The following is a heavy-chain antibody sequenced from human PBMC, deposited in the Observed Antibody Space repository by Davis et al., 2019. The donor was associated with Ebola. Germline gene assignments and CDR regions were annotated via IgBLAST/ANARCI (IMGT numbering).Heavy chain of an antibody. D-gene: IGHD3-10*01. V-gene: IGHV4-34*01. J-gene: IGHJ4*02. CDR2: INHSGST. CDR1: GGSFSGYY. CDR3: ASRAGSGSYS. Sequence: PSETLSLTCAVYGGSFSGYYWSWIRQPPGKGLEWIGEINHSGSTNYNPSLKSRVTISVDTSKNQFSLKLSSVTAADTAVYYCASRAGSGSYSWGQGTLVTVSS.